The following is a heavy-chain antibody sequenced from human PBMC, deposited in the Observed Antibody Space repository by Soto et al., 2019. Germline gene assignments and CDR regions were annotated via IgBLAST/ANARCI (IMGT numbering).Heavy chain of an antibody. J-gene: IGHJ4*02. D-gene: IGHD3-3*01. Sequence: PSETLSLTCAAYGWCFSGYYLSWIRQPPGKGLEWIGDINHSGSTNYNPSLKSRVNISVDTSKNQFSLKLSHPTAAETAVYSCARGARITTVGVLITSRTFDSWGQGNLVTVSS. CDR1: GWCFSGYY. CDR2: INHSGST. V-gene: IGHV4-34*01. CDR3: ARGARITTVGVLITSRTFDS.